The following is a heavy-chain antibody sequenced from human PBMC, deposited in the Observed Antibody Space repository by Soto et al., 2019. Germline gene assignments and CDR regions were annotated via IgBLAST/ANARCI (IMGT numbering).Heavy chain of an antibody. CDR3: AAFVVGGPSGWFDP. Sequence: QMQLVQSGPEVKKPGTSVKVSCKAPGFTFTRSAMQWVRQARGQRLEWIGWIVVGSGNTNYGQRFQERVTISRDMSTSTTYMELRKLRSEDPAVYYCAAFVVGGPSGWFDPWAQGTLVTVSS. J-gene: IGHJ5*02. V-gene: IGHV1-58*02. CDR1: GFTFTRSA. D-gene: IGHD1-26*01. CDR2: IVVGSGNT.